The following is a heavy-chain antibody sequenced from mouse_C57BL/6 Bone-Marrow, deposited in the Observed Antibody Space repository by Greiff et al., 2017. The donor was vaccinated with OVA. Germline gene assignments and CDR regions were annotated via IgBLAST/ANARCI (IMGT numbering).Heavy chain of an antibody. J-gene: IGHJ3*01. CDR3: AIIYYYGSSPPWFAY. CDR2: IHPSDSDT. Sequence: QVQLQQPGAELVKPGASVKVSCKASGYTFTSYWMHWVKQRPGQGLEWIGRIHPSDSDTNYNQKFKGKATLTVDKSSSTAYMQLSSLTSEDSAVYYCAIIYYYGSSPPWFAYWGQGTLVTVSA. V-gene: IGHV1-74*01. CDR1: GYTFTSYW. D-gene: IGHD1-1*01.